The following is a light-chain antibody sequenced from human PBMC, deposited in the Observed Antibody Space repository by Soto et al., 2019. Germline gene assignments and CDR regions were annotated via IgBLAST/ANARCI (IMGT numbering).Light chain of an antibody. V-gene: IGKV3D-20*02. CDR3: QQRHMWPIT. CDR1: ESVSDNY. CDR2: GAS. Sequence: ELVFTQCPITLTLSPGARATLSCGASESVSDNYLAWYQQRSGQAPRLVIYGASSRASAVPDRFSGSGSGADFTLSISSLEPEVSAVYYCQQRHMWPITFGQGTRL. J-gene: IGKJ5*01.